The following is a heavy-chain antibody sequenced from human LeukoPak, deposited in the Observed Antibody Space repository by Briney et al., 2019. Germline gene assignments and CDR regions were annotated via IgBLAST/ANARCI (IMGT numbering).Heavy chain of an antibody. CDR1: GFTVSNNY. V-gene: IGHV3-53*01. D-gene: IGHD4-17*01. CDR2: IYSGGST. J-gene: IGHJ4*02. Sequence: PGGSLRLSCAASGFTVSNNYMSWVRQAPGRGLEWVSVIYSGGSTYYADSVKGRFTISRDNSKNTLYLQMNSLRAEDTAVYYCARGPPPDYGIDYWGQGTLVTVSS. CDR3: ARGPPPDYGIDY.